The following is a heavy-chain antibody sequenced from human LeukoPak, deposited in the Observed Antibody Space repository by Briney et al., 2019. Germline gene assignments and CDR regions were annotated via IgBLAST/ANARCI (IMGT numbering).Heavy chain of an antibody. V-gene: IGHV4-61*02. CDR2: IYTSGST. CDR3: ARESPGLGDAFDI. Sequence: SQTLSLTCTVSGGSISSGSYYWSWIRQPAGKGLGWIGRIYTSGSTNYNPSLKSRVTISVDTSKNQFSLKLSSVTAADTAVYYCARESPGLGDAFDIWGQGTMVTVSS. CDR1: GGSISSGSYY. J-gene: IGHJ3*02. D-gene: IGHD5-12*01.